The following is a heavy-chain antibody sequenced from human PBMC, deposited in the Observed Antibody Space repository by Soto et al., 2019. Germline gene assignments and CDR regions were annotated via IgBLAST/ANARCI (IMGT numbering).Heavy chain of an antibody. CDR1: GFTSSGYW. V-gene: IGHV3-7*01. J-gene: IGHJ5*02. D-gene: IGHD4-4*01. CDR3: ARDYSNPRGRFDP. CDR2: INQDGSEK. Sequence: EVQLVQSGGGLVQPGGSLRLSCAASGFTSSGYWMTWVRQPPGKGLEWVANINQDGSEKYYVDSVKGRFTISRDNAKDSLYLQMNSLRAEHTAIYYCARDYSNPRGRFDPWGQGTLVTVSS.